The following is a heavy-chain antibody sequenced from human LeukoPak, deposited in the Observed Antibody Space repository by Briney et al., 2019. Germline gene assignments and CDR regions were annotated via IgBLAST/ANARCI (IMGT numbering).Heavy chain of an antibody. CDR3: AREAIVGANVDY. D-gene: IGHD1-26*01. CDR2: ISYDGSNK. Sequence: GGSLRLSCAASGFTFSSYAMHWVRQAPGKGLEWVTIISYDGSNKYYADSVKGRFTISRDNSKNTLYLQMNSLRAEDTAMYYCAREAIVGANVDYWGQGILVTVSS. J-gene: IGHJ4*02. CDR1: GFTFSSYA. V-gene: IGHV3-30-3*01.